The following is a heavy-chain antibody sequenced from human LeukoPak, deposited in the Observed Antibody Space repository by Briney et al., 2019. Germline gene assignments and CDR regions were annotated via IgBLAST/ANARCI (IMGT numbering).Heavy chain of an antibody. J-gene: IGHJ6*03. CDR1: GYTFTSYD. CDR3: ASRQYCSSTSCEGDYYYYYMDV. CDR2: MNPNSGNT. Sequence: GASVKVSCKSSGYTFTSYDINWVRQATAQGLEWMGWMNPNSGNTGYAQKFQGRVTMTRTTSISTAYMELSSLRSEDTAVYYCASRQYCSSTSCEGDYYYYYMDVWGKGTTVTVSS. D-gene: IGHD2-2*01. V-gene: IGHV1-8*01.